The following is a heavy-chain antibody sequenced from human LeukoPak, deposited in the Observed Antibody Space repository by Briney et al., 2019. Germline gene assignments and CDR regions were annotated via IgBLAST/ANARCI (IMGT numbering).Heavy chain of an antibody. CDR2: SNPSGVGT. CDR3: AREDSGGYFDY. J-gene: IGHJ4*02. V-gene: IGHV1-46*01. D-gene: IGHD2-8*02. CDR1: GYTFTSYY. Sequence: ASVKVSYKPSGYTFTSYYMHWVRQAPVQGLEWMGVSNPSGVGTNYAQKFQGRVTMTRDTSTTTVYMEMSSLRSEETDVYYCAREDSGGYFDYWGQGTLVTVSS.